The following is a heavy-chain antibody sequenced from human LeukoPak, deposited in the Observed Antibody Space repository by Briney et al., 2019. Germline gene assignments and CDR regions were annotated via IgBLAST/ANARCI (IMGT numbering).Heavy chain of an antibody. CDR3: AREPSGGYFFVD. V-gene: IGHV4-59*11. D-gene: IGHD3-22*01. CDR1: GGSLSTHY. CDR2: IYYSGST. J-gene: IGHJ4*02. Sequence: SETLSLTCTISGGSLSTHYWSWIRQPPGKGLEWIGHIYYSGSTNYNPSLKRRVNISEDASKDQFSLRLSSVTAADTAVYYCAREPSGGYFFVDWGQGTLVTVSS.